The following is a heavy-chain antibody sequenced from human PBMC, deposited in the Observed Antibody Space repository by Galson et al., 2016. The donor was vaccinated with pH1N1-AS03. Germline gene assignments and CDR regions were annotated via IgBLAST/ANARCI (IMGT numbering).Heavy chain of an antibody. CDR1: GYTFVNYG. J-gene: IGHJ4*02. CDR2: ISPYNGKT. V-gene: IGHV1-18*01. Sequence: SVKVSCKASGYTFVNYGISWVRRAPGQGLEWMGWISPYNGKTEHAQKFQGKVTLTTDTPTTTAYMELRSMRSDDTAVYYCARGPSTTVTTWCLDSWGQGTPVTVSS. D-gene: IGHD4-17*01. CDR3: ARGPSTTVTTWCLDS.